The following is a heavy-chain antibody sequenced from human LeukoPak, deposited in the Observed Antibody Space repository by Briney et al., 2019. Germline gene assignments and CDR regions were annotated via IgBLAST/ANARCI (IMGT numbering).Heavy chain of an antibody. CDR3: ARQSIYFGERGAFDI. D-gene: IGHD3-10*01. CDR2: IYDSGYT. Sequence: PSETLSLTCSVSGGSISGYYWSWIRQPPGKGLECIGYIYDSGYTSYNPSLKSRVTISMDTSKSQFSLRLSSVTAADTAVYYCARQSIYFGERGAFDIWGQGTMVTVSS. CDR1: GGSISGYY. V-gene: IGHV4-59*08. J-gene: IGHJ3*02.